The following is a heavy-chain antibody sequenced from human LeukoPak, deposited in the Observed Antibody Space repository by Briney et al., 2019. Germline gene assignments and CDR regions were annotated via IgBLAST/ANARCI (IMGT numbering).Heavy chain of an antibody. CDR2: INPNSGGR. J-gene: IGHJ4*02. Sequence: ASVKVSCKASGYTFTGYYMHWVRQAPGQGLEWMGWINPNSGGRNYAQKFQGRVTMTRHTSISTAYMELSRLRSDDTAVYYCARDRLVRGVSPAGYWGQGTLVTVSS. CDR1: GYTFTGYY. V-gene: IGHV1-2*02. D-gene: IGHD3-10*01. CDR3: ARDRLVRGVSPAGY.